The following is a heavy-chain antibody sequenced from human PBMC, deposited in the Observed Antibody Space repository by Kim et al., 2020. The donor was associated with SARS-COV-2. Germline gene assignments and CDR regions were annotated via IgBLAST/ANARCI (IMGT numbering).Heavy chain of an antibody. Sequence: SETLSLTCTVSGSSISSGGYYWNWTRQHPGKGLEWIGYIDYSGSTSYNPSLKSRVTISVETSKNQFSLRLSSVTAADTAVYYCATIYYGPGREHDAFDI. CDR1: GSSISSGGYY. V-gene: IGHV4-31*03. J-gene: IGHJ3*02. CDR3: ATIYYGPGREHDAFDI. D-gene: IGHD3-10*01. CDR2: IDYSGST.